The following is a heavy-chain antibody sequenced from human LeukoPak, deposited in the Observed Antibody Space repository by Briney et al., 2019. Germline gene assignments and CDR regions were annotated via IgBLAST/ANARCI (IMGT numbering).Heavy chain of an antibody. CDR2: IYYSGST. D-gene: IGHD3-3*02. CDR3: ARGDGRHLADH. CDR1: GGSISSSSYY. V-gene: IGHV4-39*07. Sequence: SETLSLTCTVSGGSISSSSYYWGWVRQPPGKGLEWIGSIYYSGSTYYNPSLKSRVTISVDTSKNQFSLKLSSVTAADTAVYYCARGDGRHLADHWGQGTLVTVSS. J-gene: IGHJ4*02.